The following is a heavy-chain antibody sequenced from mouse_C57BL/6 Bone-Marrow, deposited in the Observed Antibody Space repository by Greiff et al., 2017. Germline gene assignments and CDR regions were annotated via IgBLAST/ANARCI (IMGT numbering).Heavy chain of an antibody. CDR3: ARDDYDEFAY. CDR2: INPDSSTI. J-gene: IGHJ3*01. D-gene: IGHD2-4*01. CDR1: GLDFSRYW. Sequence: EASGLDFSRYWMSWVRRAPGKGLEWIGEINPDSSTINYAPSLKDKFIISRDNAKNTLYLQMSKVRSEDTALYYCARDDYDEFAYWGQGTLVTVSA. V-gene: IGHV4-1*01.